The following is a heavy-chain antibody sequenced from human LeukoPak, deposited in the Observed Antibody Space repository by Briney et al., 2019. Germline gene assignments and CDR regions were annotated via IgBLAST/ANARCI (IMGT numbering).Heavy chain of an antibody. J-gene: IGHJ3*02. V-gene: IGHV1-46*01. CDR3: ASLLIVGATDAFDI. CDR1: GYTFTSYG. Sequence: ASVKVSCKASGYTFTSYGISWVRQAPGQGLEWMGIINPSGGSTSYAQKFQGRVTMTRDTSTSTVYMELSSLRSEDTAVYYCASLLIVGATDAFDIWGQGTMVTVSS. D-gene: IGHD1-26*01. CDR2: INPSGGST.